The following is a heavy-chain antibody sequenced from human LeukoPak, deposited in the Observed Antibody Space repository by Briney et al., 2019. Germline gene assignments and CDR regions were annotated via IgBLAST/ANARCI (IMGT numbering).Heavy chain of an antibody. Sequence: ETLSLTCAVYGGPFSGYYWSWIRQPPGKGLEWIGEINHSGSTNYNPSLKSRVTISVDTSKNQFSLKLSSVTAADTAVYYCACLSAYYYYGMDVWGQGTTVTVSS. V-gene: IGHV4-34*01. CDR2: INHSGST. J-gene: IGHJ6*02. CDR1: GGPFSGYY. CDR3: ACLSAYYYYGMDV.